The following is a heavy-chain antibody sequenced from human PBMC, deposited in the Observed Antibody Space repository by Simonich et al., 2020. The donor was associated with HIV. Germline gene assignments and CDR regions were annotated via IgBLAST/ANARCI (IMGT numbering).Heavy chain of an antibody. J-gene: IGHJ4*02. Sequence: QVRLQQWGAGLLKPSKTLSLTCAVYGGSFSGYYWSWIRQPPGKGLEWIGEINHSGTTNYNPTLKIRLTISRDTSKNQFSLKLSSVTAADTAIYYCARVIFVTSAGFDYWGQGTLVTVSS. CDR1: GGSFSGYY. V-gene: IGHV4-34*01. CDR3: ARVIFVTSAGFDY. CDR2: INHSGTT. D-gene: IGHD3-3*02.